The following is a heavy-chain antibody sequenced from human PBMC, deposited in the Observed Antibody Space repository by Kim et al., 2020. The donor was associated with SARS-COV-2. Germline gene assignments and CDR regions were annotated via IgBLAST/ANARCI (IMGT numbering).Heavy chain of an antibody. J-gene: IGHJ4*02. D-gene: IGHD3-22*01. CDR3: ARGGLIVVASGNFDY. V-gene: IGHV1-69*01. Sequence: QRFQGRVTITADESTSTAYMELTSLRSEDTAVYYCARGGLIVVASGNFDYWGQGTLVTVSS.